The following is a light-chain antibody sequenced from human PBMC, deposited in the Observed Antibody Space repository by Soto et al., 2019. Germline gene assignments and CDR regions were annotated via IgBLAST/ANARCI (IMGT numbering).Light chain of an antibody. CDR1: QSISSW. J-gene: IGKJ1*01. CDR2: DAS. V-gene: IGKV1-5*01. CDR3: LQLYNFSWT. Sequence: DIQMTQSPSTLSASVGDRVTITCRASQSISSWLAWHQQKPGKAPKLLIYDASTLQTGVPSRFSGGGSGTDFTLTISRLQPEDFATYYCLQLYNFSWTFGQGTKVDI.